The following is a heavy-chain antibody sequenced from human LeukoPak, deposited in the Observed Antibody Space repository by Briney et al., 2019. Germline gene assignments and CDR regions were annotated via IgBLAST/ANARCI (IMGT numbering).Heavy chain of an antibody. J-gene: IGHJ6*02. CDR1: GITFSSYS. Sequence: GESLRLSCAASGITFSSYSMNWARQAPGKGLEGVSSISTSSSYIYYADSVKGRFTISRDNAKNSLYLQMNSRRAEDTAVYYCARDRSPYYDSSGYCRLPFYYYYYGMDVWGQGTTVTVSS. D-gene: IGHD3-22*01. V-gene: IGHV3-21*01. CDR2: ISTSSSYI. CDR3: ARDRSPYYDSSGYCRLPFYYYYYGMDV.